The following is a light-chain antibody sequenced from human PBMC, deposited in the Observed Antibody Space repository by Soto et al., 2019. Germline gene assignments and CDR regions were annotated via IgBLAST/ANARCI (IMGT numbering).Light chain of an antibody. CDR3: QQYNNWPPIT. Sequence: EIVLTPSSATLSVSPGERATHSCRASQSVSSNLAWYQQKPGQAPRLLIYGASTRATGIPARFSGSGSGTEFTLTISSLQSEDFAVYYCQQYNNWPPITLGQGTRLEIK. V-gene: IGKV3-15*01. J-gene: IGKJ5*01. CDR1: QSVSSN. CDR2: GAS.